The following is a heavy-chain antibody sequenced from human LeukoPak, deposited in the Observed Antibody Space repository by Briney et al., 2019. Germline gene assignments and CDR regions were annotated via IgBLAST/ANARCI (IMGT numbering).Heavy chain of an antibody. Sequence: GGSLRLSCAASGFTFSSYSMNWVRQAPGKGLEWVSSISSSSSYIYYADSVKGRFTISRDNAKNSLYLQMNSLRAEDTAVYYCARDLSSSWNYYGMDVWGQGTTVTVSS. CDR2: ISSSSSYI. CDR1: GFTFSSYS. CDR3: ARDLSSSWNYYGMDV. D-gene: IGHD1-1*01. V-gene: IGHV3-21*01. J-gene: IGHJ6*02.